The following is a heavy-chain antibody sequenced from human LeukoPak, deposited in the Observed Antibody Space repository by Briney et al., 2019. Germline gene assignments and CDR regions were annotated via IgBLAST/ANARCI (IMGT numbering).Heavy chain of an antibody. D-gene: IGHD5-12*01. V-gene: IGHV1-69*04. Sequence: SVKFSCKASGGTFSSYAISWVRQAPGQGLEWMGRIIPILGIANYAQKFQGRVTITADKSTSTAYMELSSLRSEDTAVYYCARRGYSGYDSRNGMDVWGQGTTVTVSS. J-gene: IGHJ6*02. CDR2: IIPILGIA. CDR3: ARRGYSGYDSRNGMDV. CDR1: GGTFSSYA.